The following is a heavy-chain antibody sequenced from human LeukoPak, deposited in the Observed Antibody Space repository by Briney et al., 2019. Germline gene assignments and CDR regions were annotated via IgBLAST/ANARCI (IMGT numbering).Heavy chain of an antibody. J-gene: IGHJ4*02. V-gene: IGHV4-59*01. CDR3: ARGAYDTQGFDY. CDR2: IYYSGST. Sequence: SETLSLTCTVSGGSISSYYWSWIRQPPGKGLEWIGYIYYSGSTNYNPSLKSRVTISVDTSKNQFSLKLSSVTAADTAVYYCARGAYDTQGFDYWGQGTLVTVSS. CDR1: GGSISSYY. D-gene: IGHD3-9*01.